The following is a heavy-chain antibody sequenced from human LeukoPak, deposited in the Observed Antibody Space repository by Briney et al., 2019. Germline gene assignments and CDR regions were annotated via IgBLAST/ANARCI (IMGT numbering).Heavy chain of an antibody. Sequence: GGSLRLSCAASGFTFSSYGMHWVRQAPGKGLEWVAVISYDGSNKYYADSVKGRFTISRDNSKNTLYLQMNSLRAEDTAVYYCAKDWSHIAVAGTVDYWGHGTLVTVSS. CDR1: GFTFSSYG. V-gene: IGHV3-30*18. J-gene: IGHJ4*01. CDR3: AKDWSHIAVAGTVDY. D-gene: IGHD6-19*01. CDR2: ISYDGSNK.